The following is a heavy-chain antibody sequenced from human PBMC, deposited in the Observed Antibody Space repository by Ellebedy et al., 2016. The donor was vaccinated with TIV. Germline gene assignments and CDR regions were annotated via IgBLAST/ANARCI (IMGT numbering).Heavy chain of an antibody. CDR2: TRNKANSYTT. Sequence: PGGSLRLSCAASGFSFSDHYMDWVRQAPGKGLEWVGRTRNKANSYTTEYAASVKGRFTISRDNSKNSVYLQMNSLKTEDTAMYYCTRTKIGPTVADCWGQGTLVTVSS. CDR1: GFSFSDHY. J-gene: IGHJ4*02. CDR3: TRTKIGPTVADC. D-gene: IGHD1-26*01. V-gene: IGHV3-72*01.